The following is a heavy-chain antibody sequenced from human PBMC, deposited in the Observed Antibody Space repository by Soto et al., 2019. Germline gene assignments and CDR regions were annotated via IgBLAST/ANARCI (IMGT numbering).Heavy chain of an antibody. J-gene: IGHJ5*02. V-gene: IGHV1-69*13. CDR2: IIPLFGTT. D-gene: IGHD1-26*01. Sequence: ASVKVSCKAFGGNFTNYGLSWVRQAPGQGLEWMGGIIPLFGTTNYAQKFRGRVTVTADESTSTVYMELNSLRSEDTAIYYCARAHGTSWYNWFDPWGQGTLVTVSS. CDR3: ARAHGTSWYNWFDP. CDR1: GGNFTNYG.